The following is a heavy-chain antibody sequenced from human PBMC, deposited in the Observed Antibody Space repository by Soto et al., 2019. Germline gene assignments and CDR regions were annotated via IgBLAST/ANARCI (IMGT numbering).Heavy chain of an antibody. Sequence: QVQLVQSGGEVKKPGASVKVSCKASGYTFTSYVISWVRQAPGQGLEWMGWISAYNANTNYAQKVQGRVVMTTDTTTSTAYMELRSLRSDDTAVYYCARKPHGSPLPMIRRGGAYYFDYWGQGTLVTVSS. CDR1: GYTFTSYV. J-gene: IGHJ4*02. V-gene: IGHV1-18*01. CDR2: ISAYNANT. CDR3: ARKPHGSPLPMIRRGGAYYFDY. D-gene: IGHD3-10*01.